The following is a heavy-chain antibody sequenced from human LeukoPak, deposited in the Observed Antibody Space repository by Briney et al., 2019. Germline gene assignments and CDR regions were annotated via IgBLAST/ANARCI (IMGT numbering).Heavy chain of an antibody. D-gene: IGHD2-15*01. V-gene: IGHV1-46*01. CDR1: GYTFTDYA. CDR2: INPSGGST. Sequence: GASVKVSCKASGYTFTDYAISWVRQAPGQGLEWMGIINPSGGSTSYAQKFQGRVTMTRDTSTSTVYMELSSLRSEDTAVYYCARARSTGYCSGGSCYGDAFDIWGQGTMVTVSS. J-gene: IGHJ3*02. CDR3: ARARSTGYCSGGSCYGDAFDI.